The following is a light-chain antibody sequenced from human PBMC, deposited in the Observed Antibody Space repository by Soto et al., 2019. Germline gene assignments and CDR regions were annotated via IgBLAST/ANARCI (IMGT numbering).Light chain of an antibody. CDR2: GAS. J-gene: IGKJ1*01. CDR3: QQYNNWPSWT. CDR1: QSVSSY. Sequence: EIVLTQSPGTLSLSPGERATLSCRASQSVSSYLAWYQQKPGQAPRLLIYGASTRATGIPARFSGSGSGTKFTLTISSLQSEDFAVYYCQQYNNWPSWTFGQGTKVDIK. V-gene: IGKV3-15*01.